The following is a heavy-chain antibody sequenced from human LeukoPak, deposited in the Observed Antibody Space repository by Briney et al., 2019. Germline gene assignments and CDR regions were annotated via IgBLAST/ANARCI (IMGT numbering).Heavy chain of an antibody. CDR3: AKEEYYGGNHYYFDY. D-gene: IGHD4-23*01. Sequence: GGSLRLSCAVSGFTFSGFWMSWSRQAPGKGLEWVAVISYDGSNKYYADSVKGRFTISRDNSKNTLYLQMNSLRAEDTAVYYCAKEEYYGGNHYYFDYWGQGTLVTVSS. J-gene: IGHJ4*02. V-gene: IGHV3-30*18. CDR1: GFTFSGFW. CDR2: ISYDGSNK.